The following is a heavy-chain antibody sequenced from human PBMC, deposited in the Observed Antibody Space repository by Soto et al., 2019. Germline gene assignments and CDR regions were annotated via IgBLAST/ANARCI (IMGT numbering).Heavy chain of an antibody. Sequence: XTPDLPCTVSLGSLSVSNVFWGWVRQPPGKGLEWIGNIDYSGNAYFNPSLGTRVTFPVYTSKNQFSLTLYSVTAEDTAVYYCARTTGRHLDFWGQGTLVTVS. V-gene: IGHV4-39*01. CDR2: IDYSGNA. CDR1: LGSLSVSNVF. J-gene: IGHJ4*02. CDR3: ARTTGRHLDF. D-gene: IGHD4-4*01.